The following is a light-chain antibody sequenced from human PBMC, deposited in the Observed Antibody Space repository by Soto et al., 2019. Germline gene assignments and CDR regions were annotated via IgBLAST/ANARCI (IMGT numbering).Light chain of an antibody. CDR2: AAS. V-gene: IGKV1-9*01. CDR1: QGISTF. Sequence: DIQMTQSPSSLSTSVGDRVTITFRASQGISTFLNWYQQKPGKAPRLLIYAASTLQPGVPSRFSGSGSGTDFTLTISSLQPEDFATYYCLQHNTYPRTFGQGTKVDIK. J-gene: IGKJ1*01. CDR3: LQHNTYPRT.